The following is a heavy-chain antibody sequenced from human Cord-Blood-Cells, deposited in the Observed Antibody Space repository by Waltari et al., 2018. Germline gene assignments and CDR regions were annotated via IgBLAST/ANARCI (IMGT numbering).Heavy chain of an antibody. Sequence: EVQLLASGGGLVQPGGSLSLSCAASGFTFSSYAMSWVRQAPGKVLEWVSAISGSGGSTYYADSVKGRFTISRDNSKNTLYVQMNSLRAEETAVYYCAKSSPSSDAFDIWGQGTMVTVSS. CDR2: ISGSGGST. V-gene: IGHV3-23*01. J-gene: IGHJ3*02. CDR3: AKSSPSSDAFDI. CDR1: GFTFSSYA. D-gene: IGHD6-6*01.